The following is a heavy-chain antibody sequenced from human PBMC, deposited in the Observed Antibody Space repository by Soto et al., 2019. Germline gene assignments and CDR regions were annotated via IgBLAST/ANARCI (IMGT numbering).Heavy chain of an antibody. J-gene: IGHJ6*03. CDR3: AKHPPSYYDFWSGYYASDVYYYYMDV. D-gene: IGHD3-3*01. CDR1: GFTFSSYA. V-gene: IGHV3-23*01. CDR2: ISGSGGST. Sequence: GGSLRLSCAASGFTFSSYAMSWVRQAPGKGLEWVSAISGSGGSTYYADSVKGRFTISRDNSKNTLYLQMNSLRAEDTAVYYCAKHPPSYYDFWSGYYASDVYYYYMDVWGKGTKVTVS.